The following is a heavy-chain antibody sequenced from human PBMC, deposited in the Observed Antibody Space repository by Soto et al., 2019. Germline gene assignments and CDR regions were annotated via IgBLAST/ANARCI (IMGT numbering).Heavy chain of an antibody. V-gene: IGHV1-69*02. CDR3: ARGTFSYCSGGSCYFDY. D-gene: IGHD2-15*01. CDR1: GGTFSSYT. J-gene: IGHJ4*02. Sequence: SLKVSCKASGGTFSSYTISWVRQAPGQGLEWMGRIIPILGIANYAQKFQGRVTITADKSTSTAYMELSSLRSEDTAVYYCARGTFSYCSGGSCYFDYWGQGTLVTVSS. CDR2: IIPILGIA.